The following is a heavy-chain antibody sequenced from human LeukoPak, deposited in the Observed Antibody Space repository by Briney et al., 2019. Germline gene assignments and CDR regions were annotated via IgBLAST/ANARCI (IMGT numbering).Heavy chain of an antibody. CDR1: GGSMSDYY. V-gene: IGHV4-59*08. Sequence: SETLSLTCTVSGGSMSDYYWSWIRQPPGKGLEWIGYIYSTGSTNYNPSLKSRVTISLDTSKNQFSLKLSSVTAADTAVYYCAIDDFWSGYYPKDYWGQGTLVTVSS. CDR3: AIDDFWSGYYPKDY. CDR2: IYSTGST. J-gene: IGHJ4*02. D-gene: IGHD3-3*01.